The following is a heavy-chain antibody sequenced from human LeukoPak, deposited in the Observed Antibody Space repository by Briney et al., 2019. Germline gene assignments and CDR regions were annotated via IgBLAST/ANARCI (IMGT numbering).Heavy chain of an antibody. CDR1: GFTFSSYA. J-gene: IGHJ4*02. CDR2: ISGRGGST. CDR3: ATDRGWRTSGYYLYYFEY. D-gene: IGHD3-3*01. V-gene: IGHV3-23*01. Sequence: GGSLRLSCAASGFTFSSYAMSWVRQAPGKGLEWVSAISGRGGSTYYADSVKGRFTISRDNSKNTVYLQMNSLRAEDTAVYYCATDRGWRTSGYYLYYFEYWGQGTLVTYSS.